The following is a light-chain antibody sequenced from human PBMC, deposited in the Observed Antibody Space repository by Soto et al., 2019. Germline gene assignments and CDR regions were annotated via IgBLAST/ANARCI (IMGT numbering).Light chain of an antibody. CDR3: SSYTTRNTLV. CDR2: EVS. Sequence: QSVLTQPASVSGSPGQSITISCTGTSSDVGAYTYVSWYQQHPGKAPKHMIFEVSDRPSGVSNRFSGSKSGNTASLTISGLQADDEADYYCSSYTTRNTLVFGGGTKLTVL. CDR1: SSDVGAYTY. J-gene: IGLJ2*01. V-gene: IGLV2-14*01.